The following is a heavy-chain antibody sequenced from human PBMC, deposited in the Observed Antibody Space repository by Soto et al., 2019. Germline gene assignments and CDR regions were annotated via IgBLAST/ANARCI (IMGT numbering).Heavy chain of an antibody. Sequence: PGGSLRLSCAASGFPFSSYSMNWVRQAPGKGLEWVSAISGSGSSTYYADSVKGRFTISRDNSKNTLYLQMNSLRAEDTAVYYCAGYCSSTSCYGGGFDPWGQGTLVTVSS. D-gene: IGHD2-2*01. CDR2: ISGSGSST. CDR1: GFPFSSYS. J-gene: IGHJ5*02. V-gene: IGHV3-23*01. CDR3: AGYCSSTSCYGGGFDP.